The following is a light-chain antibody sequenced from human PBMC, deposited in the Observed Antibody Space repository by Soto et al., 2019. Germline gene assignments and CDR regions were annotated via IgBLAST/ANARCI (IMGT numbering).Light chain of an antibody. CDR2: GAS. J-gene: IGKJ1*01. CDR1: QTITNW. Sequence: DIQITQAPSTLSASVGDRVTITCRASQTITNWLAWNQQKPGKAPKLLIYGASISESGVPSRFSGSGSGTEFTPTINSLQPDVLASYYCEKYNHYWTIGQGTKV. CDR3: EKYNHYWT. V-gene: IGKV1-5*01.